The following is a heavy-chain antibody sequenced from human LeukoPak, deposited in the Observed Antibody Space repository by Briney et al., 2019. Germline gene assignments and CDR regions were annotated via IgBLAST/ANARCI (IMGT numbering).Heavy chain of an antibody. Sequence: GGSLRLSCAASGFTFSSYSMNWVRQAPGKGLEWVSSISSSSSYIYYADSVKGRFTISRGNAKNSLYLQMNSLRAEDTAVYYCARGFYCSGGSCYSLYGMDVWGQGTTVTVSS. CDR2: ISSSSSYI. D-gene: IGHD2-15*01. CDR3: ARGFYCSGGSCYSLYGMDV. J-gene: IGHJ6*02. CDR1: GFTFSSYS. V-gene: IGHV3-21*01.